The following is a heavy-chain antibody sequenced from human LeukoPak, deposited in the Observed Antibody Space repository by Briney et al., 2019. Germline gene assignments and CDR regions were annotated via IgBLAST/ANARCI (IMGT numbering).Heavy chain of an antibody. CDR1: GFTFSSYA. J-gene: IGHJ4*02. CDR2: ISGSGGST. CDR3: AKGSYYDSSGYPSDY. D-gene: IGHD3-22*01. Sequence: GGSLRLSCAASGFTFSSYAMSWVRQAPGKGLEWVSAISGSGGSTYYVDSVKGRFTISRDNSKNTLYLQMNSLRAEDTAVYYCAKGSYYDSSGYPSDYWGQGTLVTVSS. V-gene: IGHV3-23*01.